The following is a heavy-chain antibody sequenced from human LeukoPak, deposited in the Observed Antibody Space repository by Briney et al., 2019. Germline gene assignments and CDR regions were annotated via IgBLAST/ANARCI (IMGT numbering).Heavy chain of an antibody. CDR2: IKQDGSEK. J-gene: IGHJ4*02. V-gene: IGHV3-7*01. CDR3: ARDQWWQLIAVAITSYFDC. CDR1: GFTFISYW. Sequence: GGSLRLSCAASGFTFISYWMSWVRQAPGKGVEWVANIKQDGSEKYFVDSVKGRFTISRDNATTSLYLQMNSLRAEDTAVYYCARDQWWQLIAVAITSYFDCWGQGTLVTVSS. D-gene: IGHD6-19*01.